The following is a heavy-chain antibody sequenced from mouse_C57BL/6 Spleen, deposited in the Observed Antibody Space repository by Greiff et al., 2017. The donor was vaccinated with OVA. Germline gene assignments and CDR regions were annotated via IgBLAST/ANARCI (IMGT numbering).Heavy chain of an antibody. CDR1: GYAFTNYL. J-gene: IGHJ3*01. Sequence: QVQLQQSGAELVRPGTSVKVSCKASGYAFTNYLIEWVKQRPGQGLEWIGVINPGSGGTNYNEKFKGKATLTADKSSSTAYMQLSSLTSEDSAVYFCARGGDYDQAWFAYWGQGTLVTVSA. CDR2: INPGSGGT. CDR3: ARGGDYDQAWFAY. D-gene: IGHD2-4*01. V-gene: IGHV1-54*01.